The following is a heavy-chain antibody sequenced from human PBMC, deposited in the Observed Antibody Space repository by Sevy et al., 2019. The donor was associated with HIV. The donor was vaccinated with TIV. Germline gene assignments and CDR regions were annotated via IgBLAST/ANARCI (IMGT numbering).Heavy chain of an antibody. D-gene: IGHD5-18*01. V-gene: IGHV4-61*02. CDR3: VRNGGYNYGWRFGS. CDR1: GGSMTSGPYN. J-gene: IGHJ5*01. Sequence: SETLSLTCTVSGGSMTSGPYNWSWIRQSAGKRLEWIGRIYTSGTTNYNPSLKGRLTMSIDTSKNRFSLRLSSVTVADTAVYYCVRNGGYNYGWRFGSWGQGTLVTVSS. CDR2: IYTSGTT.